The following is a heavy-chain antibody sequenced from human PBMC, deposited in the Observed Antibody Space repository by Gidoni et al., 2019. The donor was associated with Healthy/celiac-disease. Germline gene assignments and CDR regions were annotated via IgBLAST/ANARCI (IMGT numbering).Heavy chain of an antibody. CDR2: MNPNSGKP. CDR3: ARGGPAVYGMDV. Sequence: QVQLVQSGAEVKKPGASVTVSCKASGYTFTSYDINWVRQATGQGLEWMGWMNPNSGKPGYAQKFQGRVTQNRNTPISTAYMELSSLRSEDTAVYYCARGGPAVYGMDVWGQGTTVTVSS. V-gene: IGHV1-8*01. CDR1: GYTFTSYD. J-gene: IGHJ6*02.